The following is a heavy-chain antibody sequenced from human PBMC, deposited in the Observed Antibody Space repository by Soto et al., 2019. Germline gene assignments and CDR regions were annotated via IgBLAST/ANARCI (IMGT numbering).Heavy chain of an antibody. J-gene: IGHJ6*02. CDR1: GYTFTGYY. CDR2: INPNSGDT. V-gene: IGHV1-2*02. D-gene: IGHD1-26*01. Sequence: GASVKVSCKASGYTFTGYYVHWVRQAPGQGLEWIGWINPNSGDTYLAQRFQGRVTMNRDTSIRTAYMELRGLTSDDTAEYYCAKGGAIVAAGTRVYLYNAMDVWGQGTTVTVSS. CDR3: AKGGAIVAAGTRVYLYNAMDV.